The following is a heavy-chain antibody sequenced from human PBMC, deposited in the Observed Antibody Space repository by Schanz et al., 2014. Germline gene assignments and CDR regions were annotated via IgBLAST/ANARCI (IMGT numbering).Heavy chain of an antibody. CDR1: GGSFSGYW. CDR2: VNHGGST. Sequence: QVQLQQWGAGLLKPSETLSLTCAFSGGSFSGYWWTWVRQSPGKGLEWIGEVNHGGSTNYNPSLKSRFTVSVDRAKKQFSRRLSSVTAADTAAYYCATWSGTRRFHNWGQGTLVTVSS. V-gene: IGHV4-34*01. J-gene: IGHJ4*02. D-gene: IGHD1-7*01. CDR3: ATWSGTRRFHN.